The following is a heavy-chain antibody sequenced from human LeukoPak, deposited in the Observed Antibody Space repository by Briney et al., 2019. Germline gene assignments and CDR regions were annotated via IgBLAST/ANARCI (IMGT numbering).Heavy chain of an antibody. CDR2: ISAYNGNT. J-gene: IGHJ4*02. D-gene: IGHD3-9*01. V-gene: IGHV1-18*01. Sequence: ASVKVSYKASGYTFTSYGISWVRQAPGQGLEWMGWISAYNGNTNYAQKLQGRVTMTTDTSTSTAYMELRSLRSDDTAVYYCARMSDILTGYYSHFDYWGQGTLVTVSS. CDR3: ARMSDILTGYYSHFDY. CDR1: GYTFTSYG.